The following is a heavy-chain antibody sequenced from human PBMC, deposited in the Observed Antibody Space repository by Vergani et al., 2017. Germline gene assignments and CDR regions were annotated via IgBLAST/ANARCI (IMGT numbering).Heavy chain of an antibody. Sequence: QVQLVQSGAEVKKPGSSVKVSCKASGGTFSSYAISWVRQAPGQGLEWMGGIIPIFGTANYAQKFQGRVTITADESTSTAYMELSSLRSEDTAVYYCASATTRYCSSTGCYPNWFDPWGQGTLVTVSS. CDR3: ASATTRYCSSTGCYPNWFDP. D-gene: IGHD2-2*01. CDR2: IIPIFGTA. CDR1: GGTFSSYA. J-gene: IGHJ5*02. V-gene: IGHV1-69*01.